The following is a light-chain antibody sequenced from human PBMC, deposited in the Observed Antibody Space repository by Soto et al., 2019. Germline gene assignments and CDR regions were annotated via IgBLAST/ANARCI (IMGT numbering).Light chain of an antibody. V-gene: IGKV1-27*01. CDR2: AAS. Sequence: DIQMTQSPSSLSASVGDRVTITCRASQSISSYLNWYQQKPGKAPKLLIYAASTLQSGVPSRFSGSGSGTDFTLTISSLQPEDIATYYCQNYYSAPRTFGQGTKVEIK. CDR3: QNYYSAPRT. CDR1: QSISSY. J-gene: IGKJ1*01.